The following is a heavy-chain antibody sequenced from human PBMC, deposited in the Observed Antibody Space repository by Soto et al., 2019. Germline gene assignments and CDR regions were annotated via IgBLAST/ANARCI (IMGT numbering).Heavy chain of an antibody. CDR1: GYTFTSYG. J-gene: IGHJ6*02. V-gene: IGHV1-18*01. CDR2: ISAYNGIT. D-gene: IGHD6-19*01. CDR3: ARDTNTVYASLRQWLVLGRDYYYYYGMDV. Sequence: ASVKVSCKASGYTFTSYGISWVRQAPGQGLERMGWISAYNGITNYAQKLQGRVTMTTDTSTSTAYMELRSLRSDDTAVYYCARDTNTVYASLRQWLVLGRDYYYYYGMDVWGQGTTVTVSS.